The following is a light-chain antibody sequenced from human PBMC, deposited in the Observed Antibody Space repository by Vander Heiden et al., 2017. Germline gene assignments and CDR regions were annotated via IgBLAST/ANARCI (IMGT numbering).Light chain of an antibody. V-gene: IGLV2-11*01. Sequence: QSALTQPRPLSGSPGQSVTISCTGTSSDVGNYNFVTWYQQHPDKAPRLIIYDANKRPPGVPDRFSGSKSGNTAALTISGLQAEDEADYHCCSYAGSYTLVFGGGTKLTVL. J-gene: IGLJ3*02. CDR1: SSDVGNYNF. CDR3: CSYAGSYTLV. CDR2: DAN.